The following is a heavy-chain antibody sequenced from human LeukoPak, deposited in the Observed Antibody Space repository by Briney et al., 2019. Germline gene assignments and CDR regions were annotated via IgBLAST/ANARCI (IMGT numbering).Heavy chain of an antibody. J-gene: IGHJ4*02. CDR1: GDSVSSNSVA. D-gene: IGHD5-12*01. Sequence: SQTLSLTCAISGDSVSSNSVAWNWIRQSPSRGLEWLGRTYYRSKWYNDYAVSVKSRITINPDTSKNQFSLQLNSVTPEDTAVYYCARDGLATIRESYYFDSWGQGTLVTVSS. V-gene: IGHV6-1*01. CDR3: ARDGLATIRESYYFDS. CDR2: TYYRSKWYN.